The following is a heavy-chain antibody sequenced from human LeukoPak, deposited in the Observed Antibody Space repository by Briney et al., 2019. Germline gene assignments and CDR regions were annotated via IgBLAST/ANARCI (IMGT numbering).Heavy chain of an antibody. CDR2: ISGSGGST. D-gene: IGHD6-19*01. V-gene: IGHV3-23*01. Sequence: HTGGSLRLSCAASGFTFSSYAMSWVRQAPGKGLEWVSAISGSGGSTYYADSVKGRFTISRDNSKNTLYLQMNSLRAEDTAVYYCAKDSSGWEYYYYGMDVWGQGTTVTVSS. CDR3: AKDSSGWEYYYYGMDV. J-gene: IGHJ6*02. CDR1: GFTFSSYA.